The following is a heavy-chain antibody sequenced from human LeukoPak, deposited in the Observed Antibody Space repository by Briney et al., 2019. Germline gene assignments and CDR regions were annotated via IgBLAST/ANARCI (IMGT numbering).Heavy chain of an antibody. V-gene: IGHV3-7*01. J-gene: IGHJ4*02. CDR2: IKQDGSEK. CDR3: ARDDYGNGFDY. D-gene: IGHD4-17*01. CDR1: RFTFSSYW. Sequence: GGSLRLSCAASRFTFSSYWMSWVRQAPGKGLEWVANIKQDGSEKYYVDSVKGRFTISRDNAKNSLYLQMNSLRDEDTAVYYCARDDYGNGFDYWGQETLVTVSS.